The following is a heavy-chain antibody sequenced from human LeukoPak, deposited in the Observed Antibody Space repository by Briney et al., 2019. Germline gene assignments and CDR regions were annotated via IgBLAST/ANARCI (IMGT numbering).Heavy chain of an antibody. D-gene: IGHD3-22*01. CDR1: GYTVTYFY. J-gene: IGHJ3*02. Sequence: ASVKVSCKASGYTVTYFYIHWMRQAPGQGLEWMGWINPNSGDTNFAQQFQGRVTMTRDTSISTAYMELSSLTSDDTAVYYCARDLKTRYYYDSSASYSLDAFDIWGQGTVVTVSS. V-gene: IGHV1-2*02. CDR2: INPNSGDT. CDR3: ARDLKTRYYYDSSASYSLDAFDI.